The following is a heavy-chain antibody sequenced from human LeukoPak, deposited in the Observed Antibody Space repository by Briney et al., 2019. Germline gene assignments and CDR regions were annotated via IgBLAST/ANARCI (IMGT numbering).Heavy chain of an antibody. Sequence: SETLSLTCTVSGGSISSYYWSWIRQPPGKGLEWIGYIYYSGSTNYNPSLKSRVTISVDTSKNRFSLKLSSVTAADTAVYYCTRGLDRSSWYNYWGQGTLVTVSS. V-gene: IGHV4-59*01. CDR1: GGSISSYY. J-gene: IGHJ4*02. CDR3: TRGLDRSSWYNY. CDR2: IYYSGST. D-gene: IGHD6-13*01.